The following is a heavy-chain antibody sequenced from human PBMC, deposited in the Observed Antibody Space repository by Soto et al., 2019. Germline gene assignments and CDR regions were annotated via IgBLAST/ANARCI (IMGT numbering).Heavy chain of an antibody. CDR3: ARCYFGTRYCYYYYGMDV. CDR2: ISHSGST. V-gene: IGHV4-34*01. Sequence: SETLSLTCAVSGLSFGGYSLSWIRQPPGKGLEWIGAISHSGSTTYNPTLKSRAAIAVDTTKKEYSQKPSSVPAAGTAVYYWARCYFGTRYCYYYYGMDVWGQGTTVTVSS. J-gene: IGHJ6*02. CDR1: GLSFGGYS. D-gene: IGHD2-15*01.